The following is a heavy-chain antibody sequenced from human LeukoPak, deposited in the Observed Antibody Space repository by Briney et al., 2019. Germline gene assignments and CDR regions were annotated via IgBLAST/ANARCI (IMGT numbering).Heavy chain of an antibody. CDR1: GGSISSYY. Sequence: PSETLSLTCTVSGGSISSYYWSWIRQPPGKGLEWIGYIYYSGSTNYNPYLKSRVTISVDTSKNQFSLKVTSVIAADTAVYYCARHGAVAGSPDYWGQGTLVTVSS. CDR3: ARHGAVAGSPDY. CDR2: IYYSGST. V-gene: IGHV4-59*08. J-gene: IGHJ4*02. D-gene: IGHD6-19*01.